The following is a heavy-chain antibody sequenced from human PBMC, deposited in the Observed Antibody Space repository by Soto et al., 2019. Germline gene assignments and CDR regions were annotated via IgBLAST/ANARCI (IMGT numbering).Heavy chain of an antibody. J-gene: IGHJ3*02. V-gene: IGHV1-69*02. CDR2: IIPILGIA. Sequence: ASVKVSCKASGGTFSSYTISWVRQAPGQGLEWMGRIIPILGIANYAQKFQGRVTITADKSTSTAYMELSSLRSEDTAVYYCARYGDGPTDAFAIWGQGTMVTVSS. D-gene: IGHD2-8*01. CDR3: ARYGDGPTDAFAI. CDR1: GGTFSSYT.